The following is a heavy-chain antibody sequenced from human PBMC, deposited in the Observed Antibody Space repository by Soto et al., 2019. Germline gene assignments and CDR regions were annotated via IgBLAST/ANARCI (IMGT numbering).Heavy chain of an antibody. CDR3: ARVQYSYGPFDY. Sequence: QVQLVESGGGVVQPGRSLRLSCAASGFTFSSYAMHWVRQAPGKGLEWVAVISYDGSNKYYADSVKGRFTISRDNSKNTLYLQMNSLRAEDTAVYYCARVQYSYGPFDYWGQGTLVTVSS. V-gene: IGHV3-30-3*01. CDR2: ISYDGSNK. D-gene: IGHD5-18*01. J-gene: IGHJ4*02. CDR1: GFTFSSYA.